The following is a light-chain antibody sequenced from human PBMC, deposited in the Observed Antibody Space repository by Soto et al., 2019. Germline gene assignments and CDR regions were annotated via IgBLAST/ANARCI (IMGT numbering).Light chain of an antibody. J-gene: IGLJ3*02. V-gene: IGLV8-61*01. CDR1: SGSVSTTYH. CDR2: NTD. Sequence: QTVVTQEPSFSVAPGRTVTFTCGLSSGSVSTTYHPSWYQQTPGQAPRTLIYNTDIRSSGVPDRFSGSILGNTAALTITGDPADDESHYCCALYMGSGIWVFGGGTKLTVL. CDR3: ALYMGSGIWV.